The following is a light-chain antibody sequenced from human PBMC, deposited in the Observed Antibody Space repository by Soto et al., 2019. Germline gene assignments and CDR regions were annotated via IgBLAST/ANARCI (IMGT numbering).Light chain of an antibody. CDR2: TTV. Sequence: QTVVTQEPSLTVSPGGTVTLTCASSAGAVTSDYYQKWFQQKPGQAPRALIYTTVNKHSWTPARFSGSLLGGKAALTLSGALPEDEADSYCLLYYGAARVFGGGTKLTVL. CDR3: LLYYGAARV. V-gene: IGLV7-43*01. J-gene: IGLJ3*02. CDR1: AGAVTSDYY.